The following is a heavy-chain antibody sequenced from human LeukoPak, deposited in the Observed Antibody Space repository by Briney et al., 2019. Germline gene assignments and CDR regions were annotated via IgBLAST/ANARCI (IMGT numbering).Heavy chain of an antibody. V-gene: IGHV4-38-2*02. CDR3: ARVTAYSFDY. CDR1: GYSISSGYY. J-gene: IGHJ4*02. D-gene: IGHD5-18*01. CDR2: ISHSGRA. Sequence: SETLSLTCSVSGYSISSGYYWGWVRQPPGKGLEWLGYISHSGRAYYNTSLKSRVTMSVDTSKNLFSLRLSSVTAADTAFYYCARVTAYSFDYWGQGTLVTVSS.